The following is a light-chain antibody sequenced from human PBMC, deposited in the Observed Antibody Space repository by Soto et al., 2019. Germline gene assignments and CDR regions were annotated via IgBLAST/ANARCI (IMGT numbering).Light chain of an antibody. CDR3: QQLSHYPYT. Sequence: DIQLTQSPSFLSASVEDRVTISCRASYDISSSLAWYQQEPGKPPKLLIYDSSTLQTGVPSRFTGSVSGRKFTLTISGLQFGDFATYFCQQLSHYPYTFGQGPKLEI. CDR1: YDISSS. V-gene: IGKV1-9*01. CDR2: DSS. J-gene: IGKJ2*01.